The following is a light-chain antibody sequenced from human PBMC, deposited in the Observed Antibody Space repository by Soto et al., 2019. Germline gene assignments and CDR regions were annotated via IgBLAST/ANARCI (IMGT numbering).Light chain of an antibody. CDR1: QSISGL. CDR3: QQYNTFWT. V-gene: IGKV1-5*03. CDR2: KAS. Sequence: DIQMTQSRSTLSASVGDRVTITCRASQSISGLLAWYQHKPGKAPKFLIYKASGLESGVPSRFSGSGSGTEFTLTINGLKPDDFASDDCQQYNTFWTFGQGTKVDIK. J-gene: IGKJ1*01.